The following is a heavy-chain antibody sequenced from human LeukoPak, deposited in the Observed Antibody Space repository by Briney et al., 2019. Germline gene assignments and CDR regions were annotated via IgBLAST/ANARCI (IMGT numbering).Heavy chain of an antibody. CDR2: INHSGST. D-gene: IGHD3-10*01. Sequence: PSETLSLTCAVYGGPFSGYYWSWIRQPPGKGLEWIGEINHSGSTNYNPSLKSRVTISVDTSKNQFSLKLSSVTAADTAVYYCARDASPRYYGSGSYQAFDYWGQGTLVTVSS. J-gene: IGHJ4*02. V-gene: IGHV4-34*01. CDR1: GGPFSGYY. CDR3: ARDASPRYYGSGSYQAFDY.